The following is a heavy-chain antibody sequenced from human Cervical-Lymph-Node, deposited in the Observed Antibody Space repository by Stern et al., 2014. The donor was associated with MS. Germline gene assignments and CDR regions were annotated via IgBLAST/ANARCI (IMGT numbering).Heavy chain of an antibody. Sequence: QVQLQQWGAGLLKPSETLSLTCGVNGGSFDAFYWTWIRQPPGGGLERIGEISHSGYTKNNPSLKSRVTMSVDTSKNQFTLKMDSVTAADTAVYYCARTWIAVRNTKWFDPWGQGTLVTVSS. J-gene: IGHJ5*02. V-gene: IGHV4-34*01. CDR2: ISHSGYT. CDR3: ARTWIAVRNTKWFDP. CDR1: GGSFDAFY. D-gene: IGHD6-6*01.